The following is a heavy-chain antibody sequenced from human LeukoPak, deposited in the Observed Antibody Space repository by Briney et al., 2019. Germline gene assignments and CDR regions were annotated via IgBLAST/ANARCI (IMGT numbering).Heavy chain of an antibody. J-gene: IGHJ3*02. V-gene: IGHV4-38-2*02. CDR1: GYSISSSYY. D-gene: IGHD1-1*01. CDR3: ARDPYNWNDNDAFDI. Sequence: PSETRSLTCTVSGYSISSSYYWGWIRQPPGKGLEWIGSIYHSGSTYFNPSLKSRVTISIDTSKNQFSLKLSSVTAADTAIYYCARDPYNWNDNDAFDIWGQGTMVTVSS. CDR2: IYHSGST.